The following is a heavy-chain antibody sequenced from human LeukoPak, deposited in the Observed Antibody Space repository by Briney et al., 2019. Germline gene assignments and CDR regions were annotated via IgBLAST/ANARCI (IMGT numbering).Heavy chain of an antibody. V-gene: IGHV4-59*01. D-gene: IGHD1-1*01. CDR3: ARGRTWTYMEG. CDR2: IYYSGST. Sequence: KTSETLSLTCTVSGGSISSYYWSWIRQPPGKGLEWIGYIYYSGSTNYNPSLKSRVTISVDTSKNQFSPKLSSVTAADTAVYYCARGRTWTYMEGWGQGTLVTVSS. J-gene: IGHJ4*02. CDR1: GGSISSYY.